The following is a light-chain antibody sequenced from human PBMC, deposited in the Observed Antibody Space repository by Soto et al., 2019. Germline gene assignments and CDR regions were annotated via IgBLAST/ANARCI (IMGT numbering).Light chain of an antibody. Sequence: EIVFTQSPATLSLSPGERATLSCRASQTVSSSFLAWFQHKPGKAPRLLIYGASTRATGIPDRLSGSGSGTDFTLTISRLEPEDFAVYYCHQYGSSQTFGQGTKVDIK. J-gene: IGKJ1*01. CDR3: HQYGSSQT. CDR2: GAS. CDR1: QTVSSSF. V-gene: IGKV3-20*01.